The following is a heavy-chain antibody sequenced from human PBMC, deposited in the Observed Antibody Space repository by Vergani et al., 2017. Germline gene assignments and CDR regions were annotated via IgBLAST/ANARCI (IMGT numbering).Heavy chain of an antibody. CDR1: GYSFTSYW. Sequence: EVQLVPSGAEVKTPGESLKISCKGSGYSFTSYWIGWVRQLPGKGLEWMGIIYPGDSDTRYSPSFQGQVTISADKSISTAYLQWSSLKASDTAMYYCARGGYCSSTSCHRPGNWFDPWGQGTLVTVSS. V-gene: IGHV5-51*01. D-gene: IGHD2-2*02. CDR3: ARGGYCSSTSCHRPGNWFDP. CDR2: IYPGDSDT. J-gene: IGHJ5*02.